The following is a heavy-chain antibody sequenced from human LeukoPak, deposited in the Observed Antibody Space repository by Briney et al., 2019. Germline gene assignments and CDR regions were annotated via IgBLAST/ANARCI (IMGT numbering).Heavy chain of an antibody. D-gene: IGHD6-19*01. Sequence: GGSLRLSCAASGVTFSSHAMTWVRQAPGKGLEWVAAVSGSGDTAFYADSVNGRFTVSRDNSKNTLYLQMNSLRADDTAVYYCAKDFEAHSSACRGYFDYWGQGTLVTVSS. CDR3: AKDFEAHSSACRGYFDY. J-gene: IGHJ4*02. V-gene: IGHV3-23*01. CDR2: VSGSGDTA. CDR1: GVTFSSHA.